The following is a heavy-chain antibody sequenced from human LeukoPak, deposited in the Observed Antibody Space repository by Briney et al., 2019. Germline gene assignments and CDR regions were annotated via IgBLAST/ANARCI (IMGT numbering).Heavy chain of an antibody. Sequence: ASVKVSCKASRYTFTSYYMHWVRQAPGQGLEWMGIINPSGGSTTYAQKFQGRVTMTRDMSTSTVYMELSSLRSEDTAVYYCALKGAVTGTGSFDYWGQGTLVTVSS. V-gene: IGHV1-46*01. CDR1: RYTFTSYY. J-gene: IGHJ4*02. CDR3: ALKGAVTGTGSFDY. D-gene: IGHD6-19*01. CDR2: INPSGGST.